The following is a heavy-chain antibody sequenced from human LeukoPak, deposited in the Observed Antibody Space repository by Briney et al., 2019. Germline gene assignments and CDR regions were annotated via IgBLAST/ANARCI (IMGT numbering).Heavy chain of an antibody. Sequence: GGSLRLSCAASGFTFTSYATSWVRQAPGKGLEWVSAITGSSGSTYYADSVKGRFTISRDNSKNTLYLQMNSLRAEDTAVYYCAKVRASSESPSYWGQGTLVTVSS. CDR2: ITGSSGST. V-gene: IGHV3-23*01. J-gene: IGHJ4*02. D-gene: IGHD3-10*01. CDR3: AKVRASSESPSY. CDR1: GFTFTSYA.